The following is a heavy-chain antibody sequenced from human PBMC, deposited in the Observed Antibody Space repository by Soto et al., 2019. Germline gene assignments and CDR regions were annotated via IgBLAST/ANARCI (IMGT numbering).Heavy chain of an antibody. V-gene: IGHV3-15*01. J-gene: IGHJ6*03. CDR1: GFTFSNAW. CDR2: IKSKTDGGTT. D-gene: IGHD3-3*01. Sequence: GGSLRLSCAASGFTFSNAWMSWVRQAPGKGLEWVGRIKSKTDGGTTDYAAPVKGRFTISRDDSKNTLYLQMNSLKTEDTAVYYCTRGYYDFWSVYYYYMDVWGKGTTVTVSS. CDR3: TRGYYDFWSVYYYYMDV.